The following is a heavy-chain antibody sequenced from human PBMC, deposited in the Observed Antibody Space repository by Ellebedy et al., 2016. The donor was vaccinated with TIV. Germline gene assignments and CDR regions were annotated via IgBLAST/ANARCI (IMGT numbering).Heavy chain of an antibody. J-gene: IGHJ3*02. D-gene: IGHD1-26*01. CDR3: ARRGNYLGDAFDI. Sequence: GESLKISXAASEFTFSYYSMNWVRQAAGKGLEWISYIVGTGTTTYYADSVKGRFIISRDNSKNSLFLQMNSLRDDDTAVYYCARRGNYLGDAFDIWGQGAMVIVSS. CDR2: IVGTGTTT. V-gene: IGHV3-48*02. CDR1: EFTFSYYS.